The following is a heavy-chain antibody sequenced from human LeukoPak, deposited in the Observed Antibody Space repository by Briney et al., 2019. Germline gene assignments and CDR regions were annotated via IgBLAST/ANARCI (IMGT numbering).Heavy chain of an antibody. Sequence: GGSLRLSCAASGFTFSTYWMHWVRQAPGKGLVWVSRIKSDGSTNYAGSVKGRFTISRDNAKNTVSLQMNSLRPEDTGVYYCARAPSEIGGYYPEYFRHWGEGALVTVSS. J-gene: IGHJ1*01. V-gene: IGHV3-74*01. CDR3: ARAPSEIGGYYPEYFRH. CDR1: GFTFSTYW. D-gene: IGHD3-22*01. CDR2: IKSDGST.